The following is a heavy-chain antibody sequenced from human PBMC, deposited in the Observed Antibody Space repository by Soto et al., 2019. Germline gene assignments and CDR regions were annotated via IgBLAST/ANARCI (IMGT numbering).Heavy chain of an antibody. CDR2: ISGSGIST. CDR1: GFTFSSYA. CDR3: AIEHGGSIGMVTSYVDY. D-gene: IGHD5-18*01. Sequence: EVQLLESGGGLVQPGGSLRLSCAASGFTFSSYAMSCVRQAPGKGLEWVSGISGSGISTYYADSVKGRFSISRDNSKNTLSLQMNILRADDTAVYYCAIEHGGSIGMVTSYVDYWGQGALVTVSS. J-gene: IGHJ4*02. V-gene: IGHV3-23*01.